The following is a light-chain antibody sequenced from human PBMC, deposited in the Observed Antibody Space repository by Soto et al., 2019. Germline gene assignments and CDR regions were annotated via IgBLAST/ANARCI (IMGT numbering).Light chain of an antibody. CDR2: DAS. CDR3: QQRRYWPLT. Sequence: EIVLTQSPVALSLSPGERATLSCRASQSVSSYLAWYQQKPGQAPRLLIYDASNRATGIPARFSGSGSGTDHTLTISSLEPEDSAVYFCQQRRYWPLTFGGGTKVDIK. V-gene: IGKV3-11*01. CDR1: QSVSSY. J-gene: IGKJ4*01.